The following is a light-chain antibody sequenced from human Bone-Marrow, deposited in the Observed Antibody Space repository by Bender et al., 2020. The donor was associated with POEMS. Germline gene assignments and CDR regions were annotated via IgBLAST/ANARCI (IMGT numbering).Light chain of an antibody. CDR1: RSDVGSYNF. Sequence: SALTQPASVSGSPGQSITISCTGSRSDVGSYNFVSWYQQYPGKAPKLMIYEASKRPSGISDRFSGSKSGNTASLTISGLQAEDEADYYCCSFAGSSNVFGTGTKVTVL. CDR3: CSFAGSSNV. V-gene: IGLV2-23*01. J-gene: IGLJ1*01. CDR2: EAS.